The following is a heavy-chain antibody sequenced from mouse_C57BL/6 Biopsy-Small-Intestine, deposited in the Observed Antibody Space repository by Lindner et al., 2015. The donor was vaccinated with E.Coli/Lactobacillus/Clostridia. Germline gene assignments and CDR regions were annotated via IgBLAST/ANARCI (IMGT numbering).Heavy chain of an antibody. CDR1: GYTFTDYN. V-gene: IGHV1-22*01. Sequence: VQLQESGPELVKPGASVKMSCKASGYTFTDYNMHWVKQSHGKSLEWIGYINPNNGGTSYNQKFKGKATLTVNKSSSTAYMELRSLTSEDSAVYYCAREREIYYDYGAWFAYWGQGTLVTVSA. CDR3: AREREIYYDYGAWFAY. J-gene: IGHJ3*01. D-gene: IGHD2-4*01. CDR2: INPNNGGT.